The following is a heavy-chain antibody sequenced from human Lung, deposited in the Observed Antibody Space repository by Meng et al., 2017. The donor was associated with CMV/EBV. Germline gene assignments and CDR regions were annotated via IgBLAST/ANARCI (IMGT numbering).Heavy chain of an antibody. D-gene: IGHD2/OR15-2a*01. CDR3: ARVHRILNWFDP. J-gene: IGHJ5*02. CDR2: IYHDGIT. V-gene: IGHV4-38-2*02. Sequence: SETLSLTCTVSGYSISSGYYWGWIRQSPGKGMEWIGSIYHDGITYYNPSLKSRVTMSMDSPNDKFFLNLNSVTAADTALYFCARVHRILNWFDPWGRGILVTVYS. CDR1: GYSISSGYY.